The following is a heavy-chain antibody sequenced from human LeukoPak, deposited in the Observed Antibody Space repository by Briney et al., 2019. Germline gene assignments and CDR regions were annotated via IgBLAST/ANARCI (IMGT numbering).Heavy chain of an antibody. CDR1: GYTLTELS. CDR2: FDPEDGDT. V-gene: IGHV1-24*01. J-gene: IGHJ4*02. Sequence: ASVKVSCKVSGYTLTELSMHWVRQAPGKGLEWMGRFDPEDGDTIYAQKFQGRVTMAADTSRDTVYMELSSLRSEDTAVYYCARDVSHRYYYDSSGYYKLFNYWGQGTLVTVSS. CDR3: ARDVSHRYYYDSSGYYKLFNY. D-gene: IGHD3-22*01.